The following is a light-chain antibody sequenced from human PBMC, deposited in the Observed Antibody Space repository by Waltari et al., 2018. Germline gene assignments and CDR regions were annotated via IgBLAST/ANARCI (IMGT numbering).Light chain of an antibody. V-gene: IGLV2-14*03. Sequence: QSALTQPASVSGSPGQSIPISCTGTSSDVGGYDYVSWYQQHPGKAPKLMIYDVSKRPSGVYSRFSGSKSVNTASLTISGLQAEDEADYYCTSYTSSNTWVFGGGTKLTVL. J-gene: IGLJ3*02. CDR1: SSDVGGYDY. CDR3: TSYTSSNTWV. CDR2: DVS.